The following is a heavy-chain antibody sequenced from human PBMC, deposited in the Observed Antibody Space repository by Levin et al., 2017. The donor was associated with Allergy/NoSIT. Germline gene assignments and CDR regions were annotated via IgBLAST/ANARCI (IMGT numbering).Heavy chain of an antibody. D-gene: IGHD6-13*01. J-gene: IGHJ4*02. CDR3: ARLGSSWFHFDY. CDR2: IYYSGST. V-gene: IGHV4-39*01. Sequence: SQTLSLPCTVSGGSISSSSYYWGWIRQPPGKGLEWIGSIYYSGSTYYNPSLKSRVTISVDTSKNQFSLKLSSVTAADTAVYYCARLGSSWFHFDYWGQGTLVTVSS. CDR1: GGSISSSSYY.